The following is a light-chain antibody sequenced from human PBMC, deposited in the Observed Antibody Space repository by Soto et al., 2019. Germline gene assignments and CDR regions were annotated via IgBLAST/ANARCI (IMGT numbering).Light chain of an antibody. CDR1: QDISTY. Sequence: DIQMTQSPSSLSASVGDRVTITCRASQDISTYVNWFQKKPGKAPNLLIYAASTLESGVPSRFSGSGSGTHFTLTISSLQPEDFADYYCQESFSTPIIFVQGTRLEIK. CDR2: AAS. V-gene: IGKV1-39*01. J-gene: IGKJ5*01. CDR3: QESFSTPII.